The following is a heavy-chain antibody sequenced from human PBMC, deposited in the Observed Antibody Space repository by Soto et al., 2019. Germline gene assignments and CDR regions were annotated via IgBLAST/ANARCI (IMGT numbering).Heavy chain of an antibody. CDR1: GDTFSSYA. J-gene: IGHJ5*02. CDR3: ARAVGYGDYGWFDP. Sequence: QVQLVQSGAEVKKPGSSVKVSCKASGDTFSSYAISWVRQAPGQGLEWMGGIIPIFVTANYAQKFQGRVTITADESTSTAYMELSSLRSEVTAVYYCARAVGYGDYGWFDPWGQGTLVTVSS. CDR2: IIPIFVTA. D-gene: IGHD4-17*01. V-gene: IGHV1-69*01.